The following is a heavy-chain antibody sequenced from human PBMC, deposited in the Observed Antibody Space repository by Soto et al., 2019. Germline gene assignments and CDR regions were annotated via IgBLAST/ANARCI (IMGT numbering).Heavy chain of an antibody. CDR3: ARVGHTTRIVAPGTGGDH. Sequence: EVQLVESGGGLVKPGGSLRLSCVASGFILSDYTMNWVRQAPGKGLEWDSLISSSSSFIYYPDSVKGRFTISRDNAKNSLFLQMNSLRAEDAAVYYCARVGHTTRIVAPGTGGDHWGQGTLVTVSS. J-gene: IGHJ4*02. V-gene: IGHV3-21*01. CDR1: GFILSDYT. CDR2: ISSSSSFI. D-gene: IGHD6-13*01.